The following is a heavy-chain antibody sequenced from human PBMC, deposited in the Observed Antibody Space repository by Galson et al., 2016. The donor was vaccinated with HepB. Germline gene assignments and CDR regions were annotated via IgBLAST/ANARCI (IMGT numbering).Heavy chain of an antibody. CDR1: GGSFSGYY. CDR3: ARGPSRGPFFY. J-gene: IGHJ4*02. CDR2: INHSGST. D-gene: IGHD3-10*01. Sequence: ETLSLTCAVYGGSFSGYYWSWIRQPPGKGLEWIGEINHSGSTNYNPSLKRRVTISVDTSNNHFSLRLTSVTAADTAVFYCARGPSRGPFFYWGQGTQVTVSS. V-gene: IGHV4-34*01.